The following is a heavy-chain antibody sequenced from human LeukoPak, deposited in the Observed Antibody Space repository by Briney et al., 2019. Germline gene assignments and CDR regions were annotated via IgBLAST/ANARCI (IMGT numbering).Heavy chain of an antibody. Sequence: GGSLRLSCAASGFTFSNYPMHWVRQAPGKGLEWVSSISSSSSYIYYADSVKGRFTISRDNAKNSLYLQMNSLRAEDTAVYYCARDGGDAFDIWGQGTMVTVSS. CDR3: ARDGGDAFDI. V-gene: IGHV3-21*01. D-gene: IGHD2-15*01. CDR1: GFTFSNYP. CDR2: ISSSSSYI. J-gene: IGHJ3*02.